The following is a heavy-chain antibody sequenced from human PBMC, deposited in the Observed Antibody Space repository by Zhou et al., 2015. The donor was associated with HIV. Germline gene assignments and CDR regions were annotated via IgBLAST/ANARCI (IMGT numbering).Heavy chain of an antibody. CDR2: IIPIFGTA. Sequence: QVQLVQSGAEVKKPGSSVKVSCKASGGTFSSYAISWVRQAPGQGLEWMGGIIPIFGTANYAQKFQGRVTITADESTSTAYMELSSLRSEDTAVYYCARGARDYDFWSGQYNWFDPWGQGTLVTVSS. CDR1: GGTFSSYA. CDR3: ARGARDYDFWSGQYNWFDP. V-gene: IGHV1-69*12. J-gene: IGHJ5*02. D-gene: IGHD3-3*01.